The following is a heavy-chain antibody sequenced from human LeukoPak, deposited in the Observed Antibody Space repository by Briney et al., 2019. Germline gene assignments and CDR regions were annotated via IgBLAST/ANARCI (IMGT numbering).Heavy chain of an antibody. J-gene: IGHJ4*02. Sequence: SETLSLTCTVSGGSISSYYWSWIRQPPGKGLEWIGYIYYSGSTNYNPSLKSRVTISVDTSKNQFSLKLSSVTAADTVVYYCARAPTTVVTPYFDYWGQGTLVTVSS. CDR3: ARAPTTVVTPYFDY. D-gene: IGHD4-23*01. V-gene: IGHV4-59*01. CDR1: GGSISSYY. CDR2: IYYSGST.